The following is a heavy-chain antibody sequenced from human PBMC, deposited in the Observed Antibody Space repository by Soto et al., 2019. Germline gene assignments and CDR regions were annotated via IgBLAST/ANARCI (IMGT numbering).Heavy chain of an antibody. CDR1: GGSFSGYY. CDR3: ARLGAYSQSLEP. Sequence: SETLSLTCAVYGGSFSGYYWSWIRHPPGKGLEWIGYIYYSGSTNYNPSLKSRVTISVDTSKNQFSLKLSSVTAADTAVYYCARLGAYSQSLEPWGPGTLVTVSS. D-gene: IGHD3-16*01. J-gene: IGHJ5*02. CDR2: IYYSGST. V-gene: IGHV4-59*08.